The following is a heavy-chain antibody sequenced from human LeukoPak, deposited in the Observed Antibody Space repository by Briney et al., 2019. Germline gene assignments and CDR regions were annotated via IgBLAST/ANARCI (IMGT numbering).Heavy chain of an antibody. CDR1: GFTFSSYA. J-gene: IGHJ4*02. V-gene: IGHV3-23*01. D-gene: IGHD5-18*01. CDR3: ANSDMGYSYGSFHY. CDR2: ISGSGGST. Sequence: GGSLRLSCAASGFTFSSYAMSWVRQAPGKGLEGVSAISGSGGSTYYADSVKGRFTISRDNSKNTLYLQMNSLRAEDTAVYNCANSDMGYSYGSFHYWGQGTLVTVSS.